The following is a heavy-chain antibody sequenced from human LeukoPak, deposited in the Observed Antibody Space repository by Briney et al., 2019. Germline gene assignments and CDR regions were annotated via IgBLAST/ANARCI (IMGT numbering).Heavy chain of an antibody. V-gene: IGHV4-59*01. CDR3: ARVNGVAVAPYYYYYGLDV. Sequence: SETLSLTCTVSGGSLSTYYWSWIRQPPGKGLEWIGFISDSGTANFNPSLRSRVSLSLDKSKNQISLRLNSVTASDTAICYCARVNGVAVAPYYYYYGLDVWGPGTTVIVSS. CDR2: ISDSGTA. D-gene: IGHD2-21*01. J-gene: IGHJ6*02. CDR1: GGSLSTYY.